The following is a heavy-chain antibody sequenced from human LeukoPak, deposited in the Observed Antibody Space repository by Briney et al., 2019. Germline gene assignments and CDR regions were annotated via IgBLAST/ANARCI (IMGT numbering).Heavy chain of an antibody. V-gene: IGHV3-23*01. CDR3: AKGPTLYASGSYTYFHY. CDR2: ISGSGGTT. J-gene: IGHJ4*02. D-gene: IGHD3-10*01. CDR1: GFTFSSYA. Sequence: GGSLRLSCAASGFTFSSYAMSWVRQAPGKGLEWVSAISGSGGTTYYADSVKGRFTISRDNTKNTLYLQMNSLRAEDTAVYYCAKGPTLYASGSYTYFHYWGQGTLVTVSS.